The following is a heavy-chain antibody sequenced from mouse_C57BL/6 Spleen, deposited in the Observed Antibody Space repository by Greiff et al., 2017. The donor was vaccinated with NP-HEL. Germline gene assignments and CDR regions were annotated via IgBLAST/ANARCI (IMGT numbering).Heavy chain of an antibody. V-gene: IGHV5-17*01. CDR3: AREESHWYFDV. J-gene: IGHJ1*03. CDR1: GFTFSDYG. Sequence: EVKLMESGGGLVKPGGSLKLSCAASGFTFSDYGMHWVRQAPEKGLEWVAYISSGSSTIYYADTVKGRFTISRDNAKNTLFLQMTSLRSEDTAMYYCAREESHWYFDVWGTGTTVTVSS. CDR2: ISSGSSTI.